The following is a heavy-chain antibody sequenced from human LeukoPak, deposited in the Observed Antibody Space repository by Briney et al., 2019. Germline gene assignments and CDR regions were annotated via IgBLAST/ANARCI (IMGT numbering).Heavy chain of an antibody. CDR3: AIGRGAFDI. J-gene: IGHJ3*02. Sequence: PGGSLRLSCVASGFTFSSYGMHWVRQAPGKGLEWVAVISNDGSNKYYADSVKGRFTISRDNSKNTLYLQMNSLRAEDTAVYYCAIGRGAFDIWGQGTMVTVSS. V-gene: IGHV3-30*03. D-gene: IGHD3-10*01. CDR1: GFTFSSYG. CDR2: ISNDGSNK.